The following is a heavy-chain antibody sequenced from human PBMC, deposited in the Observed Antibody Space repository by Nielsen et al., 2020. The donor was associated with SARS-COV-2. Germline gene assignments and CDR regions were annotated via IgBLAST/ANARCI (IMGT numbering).Heavy chain of an antibody. J-gene: IGHJ6*02. CDR2: IWNDGNHK. CDR1: GFTFSSYA. CDR3: AKDRTAYYYGMDV. Sequence: GGSLRLSCAASGFTFSSYAMHWVRQAPGKGLEWVAVIWNDGNHKYYADSVKGRFTVSRDNPKSTLLLQMSSLRAEDTAVYFCAKDRTAYYYGMDVWGQGTTVTVSS. V-gene: IGHV3-33*06.